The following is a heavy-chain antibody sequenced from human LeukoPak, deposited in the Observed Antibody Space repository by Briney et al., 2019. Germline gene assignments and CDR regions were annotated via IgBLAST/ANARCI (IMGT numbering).Heavy chain of an antibody. CDR1: GFTFSTYW. Sequence: GGSLRLSCAASGFTFSTYWMHWVRQAPGKGLVWVSRISSDGSITGYADSVKGRFTISRDNAKNTLYLQMNSLRAEDTAVYYCARHLNYYLDYWGQGTLVTVST. CDR2: ISSDGSIT. V-gene: IGHV3-74*01. CDR3: ARHLNYYLDY. J-gene: IGHJ4*02. D-gene: IGHD3-10*01.